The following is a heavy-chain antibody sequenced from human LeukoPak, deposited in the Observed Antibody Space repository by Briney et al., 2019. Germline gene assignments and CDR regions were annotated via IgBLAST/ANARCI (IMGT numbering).Heavy chain of an antibody. J-gene: IGHJ4*02. V-gene: IGHV4-61*02. CDR2: FYTSGGT. Sequence: SGTLSFTLTVSGGSISSGSYFWSLIRQPAWKGLEWIGRFYTSGGTNYNPSLKSRVTISVDTSKNQFSLKLISVTSSDTSVYFCARARRYATFDYSGQGILVTV. CDR1: GGSISSGSYF. D-gene: IGHD2-2*01. CDR3: ARARRYATFDY.